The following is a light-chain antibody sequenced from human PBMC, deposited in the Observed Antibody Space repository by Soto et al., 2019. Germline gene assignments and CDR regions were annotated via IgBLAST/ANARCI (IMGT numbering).Light chain of an antibody. Sequence: DIQMTHSPSTLSASVGDRVTITCRASQNIGNWLAWYQQRPGKDPKILIYDASILESGVPPRFSGSGSGTEFTLSISSLQPDDFATFFCQQYHDYSPINFGGGTTVDSK. J-gene: IGKJ4*01. CDR3: QQYHDYSPIN. CDR2: DAS. CDR1: QNIGNW. V-gene: IGKV1-5*01.